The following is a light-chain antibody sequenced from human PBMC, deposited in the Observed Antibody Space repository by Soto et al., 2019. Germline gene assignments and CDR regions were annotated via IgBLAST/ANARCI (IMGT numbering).Light chain of an antibody. CDR3: QQQDSHSLT. J-gene: IGKJ1*01. V-gene: IGKV1-33*01. CDR2: DAS. Sequence: DIGITQSPASLSASEGDRVTIPCQASQDISNYLNWYQQKPGKAPKLLIYDASNLETGVPSRFSGSGSGTEFTFTIISLQPKENAAYYCQQQDSHSLTFGQGTPVDMK. CDR1: QDISNY.